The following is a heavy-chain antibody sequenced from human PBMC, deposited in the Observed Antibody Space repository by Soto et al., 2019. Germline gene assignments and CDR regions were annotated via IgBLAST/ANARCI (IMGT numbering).Heavy chain of an antibody. V-gene: IGHV3-7*01. J-gene: IGHJ4*02. Sequence: GGSLRLSCAASGFTFSRYWMTWVRQAPGKGLEWVASIKHGEDSEYYVDSVKGRFTISRDNSDNTLYLRMNSLRAEDTAVYYCARDDCSSPSCLNYWGQGTLVTVSS. CDR1: GFTFSRYW. CDR2: IKHGEDSE. D-gene: IGHD2-2*01. CDR3: ARDDCSSPSCLNY.